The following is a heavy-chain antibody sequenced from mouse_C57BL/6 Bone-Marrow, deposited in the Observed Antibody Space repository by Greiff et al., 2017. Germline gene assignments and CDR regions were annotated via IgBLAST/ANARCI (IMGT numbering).Heavy chain of an antibody. CDR2: INPNNGGT. Sequence: VQLQQSGPELVKPGASVKISCKASGYTFTDYYMNWVKQSHGKSLEWIGDINPNNGGTSYNQKFKGKATLTVDKSSSTAYMELRSLTSEDSAVYYCAGGWLLPYAMDYWGQGTSVTVSS. CDR3: AGGWLLPYAMDY. J-gene: IGHJ4*01. CDR1: GYTFTDYY. D-gene: IGHD2-3*01. V-gene: IGHV1-26*01.